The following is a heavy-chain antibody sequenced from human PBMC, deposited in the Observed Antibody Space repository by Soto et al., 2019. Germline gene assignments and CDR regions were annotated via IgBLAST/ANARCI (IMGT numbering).Heavy chain of an antibody. V-gene: IGHV3-23*01. Sequence: PGGSLRLSCAASGFTFSSYAMSWVRQAPGKGLEWVSAISGSGGSTYYADSVKGRFTISRDNSKNTLYLQMNSLRAEDTAVYYCAKGAVGAKFLYNWFDPWGQGTLVTVSS. D-gene: IGHD1-26*01. CDR3: AKGAVGAKFLYNWFDP. CDR2: ISGSGGST. J-gene: IGHJ5*02. CDR1: GFTFSSYA.